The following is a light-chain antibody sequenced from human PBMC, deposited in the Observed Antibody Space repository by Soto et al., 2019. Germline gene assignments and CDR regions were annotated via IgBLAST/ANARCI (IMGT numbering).Light chain of an antibody. CDR3: SSYKTGSTLV. V-gene: IGLV2-14*01. Sequence: QSALTQPASVSGSPGQPFTISCTGTSSDVGGYNYVSWYQHHPGKAPKVMIYEVSNRPSGISNRFSGSKSGNTASLTISGLQAEDEADYYCSSYKTGSTLVFGTGTKVTVL. CDR2: EVS. CDR1: SSDVGGYNY. J-gene: IGLJ1*01.